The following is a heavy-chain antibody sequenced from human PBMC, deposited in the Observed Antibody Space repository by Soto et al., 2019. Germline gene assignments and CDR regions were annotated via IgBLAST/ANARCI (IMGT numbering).Heavy chain of an antibody. D-gene: IGHD4-17*01. V-gene: IGHV3-30*18. CDR3: AKLPGAYYYYGMDV. CDR1: GFTFSSYG. CDR2: ISYDGSNK. J-gene: IGHJ6*02. Sequence: LRLSFAASGFTFSSYGMHWVRQAPGKGLGWVAVISYDGSNKYYADSVKGRLTISRDNSKNTLYLQMNSLRAEDTAVYYCAKLPGAYYYYGMDVWGQGTTVTVSS.